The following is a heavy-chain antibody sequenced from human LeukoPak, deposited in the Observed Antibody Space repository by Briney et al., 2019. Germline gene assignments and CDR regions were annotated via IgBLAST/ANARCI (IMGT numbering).Heavy chain of an antibody. V-gene: IGHV1-18*01. CDR2: ISAYNGNT. J-gene: IGHJ6*02. D-gene: IGHD3-9*01. CDR3: ARVKYDILTGLYYYYGMDV. Sequence: ASVTVSCTASGYTFTSYGICWVRQAPGQGLEWMGWISAYNGNTNYAQKLQGRVTMTTDTSTSTAYMELRSLRSDDTAVYYCARVKYDILTGLYYYYGMDVWGQGTTVTVSS. CDR1: GYTFTSYG.